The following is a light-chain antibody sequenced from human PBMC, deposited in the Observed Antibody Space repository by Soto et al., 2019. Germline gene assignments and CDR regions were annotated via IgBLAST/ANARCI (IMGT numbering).Light chain of an antibody. CDR1: QSVSSSY. CDR2: AAS. Sequence: EIVLTQSLGTLSLSAGERVTISCRASQSVSSSYLAWYQQKPGQAPRLLMYAASNRATGIPDRFSGSGSWTEFTLSISSLQPDDFATYYCQHYNSYSEAFGQGTKVDI. J-gene: IGKJ1*01. V-gene: IGKV3-20*01. CDR3: QHYNSYSEA.